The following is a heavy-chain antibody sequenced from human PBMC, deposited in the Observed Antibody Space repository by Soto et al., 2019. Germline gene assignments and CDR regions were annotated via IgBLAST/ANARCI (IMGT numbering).Heavy chain of an antibody. D-gene: IGHD1-26*01. Sequence: PGGSLRLSCAASGFTFSSYAMSWVRQAPGKGLEWLAGITFRGDNTYYADSVKGRFTLSRDNSRNRLDLQMNSLKVEDTALYYCTKLGTMGVFDNWGQGTMVTVYS. CDR3: TKLGTMGVFDN. V-gene: IGHV3-23*01. CDR1: GFTFSSYA. CDR2: ITFRGDNT. J-gene: IGHJ4*02.